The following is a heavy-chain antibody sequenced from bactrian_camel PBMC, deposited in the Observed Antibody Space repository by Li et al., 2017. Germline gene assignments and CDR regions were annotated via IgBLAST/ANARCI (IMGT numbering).Heavy chain of an antibody. CDR3: AGGNVLYEYTY. V-gene: IGHV3S31*01. D-gene: IGHD7*01. CDR1: GFSVRVYS. J-gene: IGHJ4*01. CDR2: ISEGGST. Sequence: VQLVESGGGLVQPGGSLRLSCAASGFSVRVYSMTWVRQAPGKGLEWVSTISEGGSTYYADPVKGRLTSSRDDAKNTLYLQLNSLETEDTAIYFCAGGNVLYEYTYWGQGTQVTVS.